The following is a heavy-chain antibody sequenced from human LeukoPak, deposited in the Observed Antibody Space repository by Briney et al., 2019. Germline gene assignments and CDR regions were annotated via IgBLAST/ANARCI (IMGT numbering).Heavy chain of an antibody. V-gene: IGHV4-59*01. CDR2: IYYSGST. CDR3: ARGKCYFDY. CDR1: GGSISSYY. J-gene: IGHJ4*02. Sequence: SETLSLTCTVSGGSISSYYWSWIRQPPGKGLEWIGSIYYSGSTNYNPTLKSRVTISVDTSKNQFSLKLSSVTAADTAVYYCARGKCYFDYWGQGTLVTVSS.